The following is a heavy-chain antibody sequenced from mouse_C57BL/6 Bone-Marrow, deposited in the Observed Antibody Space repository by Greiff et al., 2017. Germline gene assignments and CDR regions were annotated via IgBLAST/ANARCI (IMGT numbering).Heavy chain of an antibody. CDR3: ARPYYSNYWYFDV. J-gene: IGHJ1*03. V-gene: IGHV1-55*01. D-gene: IGHD2-5*01. CDR1: GYTFTSYW. CDR2: IYPGSGST. Sequence: QVQLQQPGAELVKPGASVKMSCKASGYTFTSYWITWVKQRPGQGLEWIGDIYPGSGSTNYNEKFKSKATLTVDTSSSTASMQLSSLPSEDSAVYYCARPYYSNYWYFDVWGTGTTVTVSS.